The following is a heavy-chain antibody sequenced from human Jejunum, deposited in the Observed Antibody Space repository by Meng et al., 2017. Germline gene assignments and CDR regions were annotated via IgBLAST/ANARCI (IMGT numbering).Heavy chain of an antibody. J-gene: IGHJ4*02. D-gene: IGHD2-21*01. Sequence: QVQLVESGGGVVQPGRSLRLSCASSGLIFSSSVMHWVRQAPGKGLDWVPVKSYDGNSRYYVDSVKGRFTISRDNSKNTVFLRMSSLIAEDTAVYYCCYGDCHSWGQGTLVTVSS. V-gene: IGHV3-30*03. CDR1: GLIFSSSV. CDR3: CYGDCHS. CDR2: KSYDGNSR.